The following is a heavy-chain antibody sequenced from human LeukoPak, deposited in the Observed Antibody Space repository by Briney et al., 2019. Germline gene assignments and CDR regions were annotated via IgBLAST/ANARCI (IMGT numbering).Heavy chain of an antibody. J-gene: IGHJ5*02. Sequence: ASVKVSCKVSGYTLTELSMHWVRQAPGKGLEWMGGFDPEDGGTIYAQKFQGRVTMTEDTSTDTAYMELSSLRSEDTAVYYCATLFPIYSSSKQDNWFDPWGQGTLVTVSS. CDR3: ATLFPIYSSSKQDNWFDP. V-gene: IGHV1-24*01. CDR2: FDPEDGGT. CDR1: GYTLTELS. D-gene: IGHD6-6*01.